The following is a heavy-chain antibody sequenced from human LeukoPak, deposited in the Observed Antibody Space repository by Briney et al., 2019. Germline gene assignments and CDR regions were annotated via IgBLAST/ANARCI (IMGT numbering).Heavy chain of an antibody. J-gene: IGHJ6*03. Sequence: TSETLSLTCTVSGGSISSYYWNWIRQPPGKGLEWIGYIYYSGSTNYNPSLKSRVTISVDTYKNQFSLKLSSVTAADTAVYYCARSSYYSDSSGYSYFYYYNMDVWGKGTAVTVSS. CDR3: ARSSYYSDSSGYSYFYYYNMDV. D-gene: IGHD3-22*01. V-gene: IGHV4-59*01. CDR2: IYYSGST. CDR1: GGSISSYY.